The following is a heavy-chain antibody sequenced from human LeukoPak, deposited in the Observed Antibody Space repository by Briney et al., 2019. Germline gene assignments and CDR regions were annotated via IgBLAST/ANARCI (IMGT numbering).Heavy chain of an antibody. CDR3: AKERTMVRGVLDV. J-gene: IGHJ6*02. CDR2: ISWNRGSI. Sequence: GRSLRLSCAASGFTFDDYAMHWVRQAPGKGLEWVSGISWNRGSIGYADSVKGRFTISRDNAKNSLYLQMNSLRAEDTALYYCAKERTMVRGVLDVWGQGTTVTVSS. V-gene: IGHV3-9*01. D-gene: IGHD3-10*01. CDR1: GFTFDDYA.